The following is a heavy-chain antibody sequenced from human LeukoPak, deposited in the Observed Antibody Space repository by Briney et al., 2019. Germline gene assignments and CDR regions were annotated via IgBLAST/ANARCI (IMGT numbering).Heavy chain of an antibody. CDR3: ARHPTVTTSYFDY. J-gene: IGHJ4*02. CDR1: GGSFSGYY. D-gene: IGHD4-17*01. CDR2: INHSGST. Sequence: SETLSLTCAVYGGSFSGYYWSWIRQPPGKGLEWIGEINHSGSTNYNPSLKSRVTISVDTSKNQFSLKLSSVTAADTAVYYCARHPTVTTSYFDYWGQGTLVTVSS. V-gene: IGHV4-34*01.